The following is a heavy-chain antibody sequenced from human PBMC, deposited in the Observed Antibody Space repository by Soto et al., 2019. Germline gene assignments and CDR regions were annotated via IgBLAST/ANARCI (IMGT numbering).Heavy chain of an antibody. CDR1: GGSISSGGYY. CDR3: ARVSRGLRLGELSSDAFDI. J-gene: IGHJ3*02. CDR2: IYYSGST. D-gene: IGHD3-16*02. Sequence: PSETLSLTFTVSGGSISSGGYYWSWIRQHPGKGLEWIGYIYYSGSTYYNPSLKSRVTISVDTSKNQFSLKLSSVTAADTAVYYCARVSRGLRLGELSSDAFDIWGQGTMVTVSS. V-gene: IGHV4-31*03.